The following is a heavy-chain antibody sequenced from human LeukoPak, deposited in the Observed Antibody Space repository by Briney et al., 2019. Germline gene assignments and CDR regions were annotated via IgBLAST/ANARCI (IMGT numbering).Heavy chain of an antibody. D-gene: IGHD6-19*01. J-gene: IGHJ4*02. CDR2: ISAYNGNT. Sequence: ASVNVSCKASGYTFTGYYMHWVRQAPGQGLEWMGWISAYNGNTNYAQKLQGRVTMTTDTSTSTAYMELRSLRSDDTAVYYCARVGSGWWEGDYWGQGTLVTVSS. CDR1: GYTFTGYY. CDR3: ARVGSGWWEGDY. V-gene: IGHV1-18*04.